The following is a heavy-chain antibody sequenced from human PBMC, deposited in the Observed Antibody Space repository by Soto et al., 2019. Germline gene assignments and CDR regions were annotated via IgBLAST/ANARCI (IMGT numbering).Heavy chain of an antibody. CDR2: IIPIFGTA. J-gene: IGHJ6*03. V-gene: IGHV1-69*13. CDR1: GGTFSSYA. Sequence: ASVKVSCKASGGTFSSYAISWVRQAPGQGLEWMGGIIPIFGTANYAQKIQGRVTITADESTSTAYMELSSLRSEDTAVYFCARDFYYYCSGGSCPLSLYYYYYYMDVWGKGTTVTVSS. D-gene: IGHD2-15*01. CDR3: ARDFYYYCSGGSCPLSLYYYYYYMDV.